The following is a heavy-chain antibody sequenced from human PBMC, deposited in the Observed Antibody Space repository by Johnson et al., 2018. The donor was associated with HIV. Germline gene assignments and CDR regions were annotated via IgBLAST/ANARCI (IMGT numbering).Heavy chain of an antibody. J-gene: IGHJ3*01. CDR3: AKEYSSSSRDLAN. CDR2: ISYDGSNK. V-gene: IGHV3-30*18. CDR1: GFTFSNYW. Sequence: QVQLVESGGDLVQTGGSLRLSCAASGFTFSNYWMTWVRQAPGKGLEWVAVISYDGSNKYYADSVKGRFTISRDNSKNTLYLQMNSLRAEDTAVYYCAKEYSSSSRDLANWGQGTMVTVSS. D-gene: IGHD6-6*01.